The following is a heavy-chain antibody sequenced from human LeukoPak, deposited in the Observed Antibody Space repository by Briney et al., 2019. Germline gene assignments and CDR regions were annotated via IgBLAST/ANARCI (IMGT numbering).Heavy chain of an antibody. CDR2: IRYTGNT. CDR3: ARHRTYDSTDP. CDR1: GGSISSGDFY. V-gene: IGHV4-39*01. J-gene: IGHJ5*02. D-gene: IGHD3-22*01. Sequence: SETQSLTCSASGGSISSGDFYWGWIRQPPGKGLEWIGNIRYTGNTFYKSSLKSRLTMSVDTSKNQFSLKLSSVTAADTAVYYCARHRTYDSTDPWGQGILVTVSS.